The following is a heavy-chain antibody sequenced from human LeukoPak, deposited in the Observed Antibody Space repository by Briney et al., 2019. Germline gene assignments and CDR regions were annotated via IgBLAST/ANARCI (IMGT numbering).Heavy chain of an antibody. CDR1: GYNFTSYW. V-gene: IGHV5-51*01. J-gene: IGHJ4*02. Sequence: GESLKISCKGSGYNFTSYWIGWVRQMPGKGLEWMGIIYPGDSDTRYSPSFQGQVTMSADKSISTAYLQWSSLKASDTAMYYCAREIFGSGSYPDFWGQGTLVTVSS. D-gene: IGHD3-10*01. CDR2: IYPGDSDT. CDR3: AREIFGSGSYPDF.